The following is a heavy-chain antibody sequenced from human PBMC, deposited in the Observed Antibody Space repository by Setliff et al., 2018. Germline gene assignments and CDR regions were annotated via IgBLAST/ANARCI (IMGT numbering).Heavy chain of an antibody. CDR1: GYSFKSDDY. CDR2: VSHSGSP. CDR3: VRQEEETSMVMYYNYYGLDV. V-gene: IGHV4-38-2*01. D-gene: IGHD5-18*01. J-gene: IGHJ6*02. Sequence: SETLSLTCDVSGYSFKSDDYWAWIRQSPGRGLEWIGSVSHSGSPYYNPSLKSRVSISEDRSKNRLSLKLNSVTAADTAIYYCVRQEEETSMVMYYNYYGLDVWGQGTTVTVSS.